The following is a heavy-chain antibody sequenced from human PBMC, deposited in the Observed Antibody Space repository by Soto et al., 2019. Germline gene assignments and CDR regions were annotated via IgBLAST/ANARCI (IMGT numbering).Heavy chain of an antibody. CDR3: ARALGGGGPADAFDI. D-gene: IGHD3-10*01. CDR2: IKQDGSEK. J-gene: IGHJ3*02. Sequence: GGSLRLSCAASGFTFSSYWMSWVRQAPGKGLEWVANIKQDGSEKYYVDSVKGRLTISRDTAKNSLYLQMNSLRAEGTAVYYCARALGGGGPADAFDIWGQGTMVTVSS. V-gene: IGHV3-7*03. CDR1: GFTFSSYW.